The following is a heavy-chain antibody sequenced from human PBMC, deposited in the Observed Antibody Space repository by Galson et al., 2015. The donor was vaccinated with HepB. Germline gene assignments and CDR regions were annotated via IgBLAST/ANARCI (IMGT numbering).Heavy chain of an antibody. J-gene: IGHJ5*02. Sequence: SLRLSCATSGFTFSSYVMSWVRQTPGKGLEWVSSISGGGGTTLYADSVEGRFTISRDNSQNTLYLQMNSLRAEGTAFYYCAKDTWPEMSWGYDPWGQGTLVTVSS. CDR3: AKDTWPEMSWGYDP. V-gene: IGHV3-23*01. D-gene: IGHD5-24*01. CDR2: ISGGGGTT. CDR1: GFTFSSYV.